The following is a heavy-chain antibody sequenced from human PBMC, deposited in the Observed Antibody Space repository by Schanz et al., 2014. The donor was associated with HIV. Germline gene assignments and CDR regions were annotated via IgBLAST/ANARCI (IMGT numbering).Heavy chain of an antibody. CDR1: GFTFSSYG. D-gene: IGHD3-3*01. V-gene: IGHV3-33*01. CDR3: ARAPSDFWMAYFDY. CDR2: IWYDGNKK. J-gene: IGHJ4*02. Sequence: QVKLVESGGGVVQPGRSLRLSCAASGFTFSSYGMHWVRQAPGKGLEWVAVIWYDGNKKYYADSVKGRFTTSRDNSKNTLYLEMNSLRAADTALYYCARAPSDFWMAYFDYWGQGTLVTVSS.